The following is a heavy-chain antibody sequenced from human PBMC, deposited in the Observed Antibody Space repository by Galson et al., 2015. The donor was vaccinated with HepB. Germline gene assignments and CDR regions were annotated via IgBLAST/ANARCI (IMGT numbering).Heavy chain of an antibody. Sequence: SLRLSCAASGFTFSSYAMHWVRQAPGKGLEWVAVISYDGSNKYYADSVKGRFTISRDNSKSTLYLQMNSLRAEDTAVYYCARDRGYCSGGSCYPTYYYYGMDVWGQGTTVTVSS. V-gene: IGHV3-30*04. CDR2: ISYDGSNK. CDR3: ARDRGYCSGGSCYPTYYYYGMDV. D-gene: IGHD2-15*01. J-gene: IGHJ6*02. CDR1: GFTFSSYA.